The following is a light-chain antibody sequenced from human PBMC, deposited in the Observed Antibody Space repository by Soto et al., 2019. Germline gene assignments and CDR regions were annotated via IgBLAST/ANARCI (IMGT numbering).Light chain of an antibody. CDR1: QSVSGY. CDR3: QQYHDWPLT. CDR2: DAS. Sequence: EIVLTQSPGTLSLSPGERATLSCRASQSVSGYLAWYQQKPGQAPRLLIYDASTRATGIPARFSGSGSSTEFTLTISSLQSEDFAVYYCQQYHDWPLTFGGGTKVDIK. J-gene: IGKJ4*01. V-gene: IGKV3-15*01.